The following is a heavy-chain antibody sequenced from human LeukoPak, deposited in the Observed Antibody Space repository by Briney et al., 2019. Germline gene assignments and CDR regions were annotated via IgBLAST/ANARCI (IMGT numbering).Heavy chain of an antibody. D-gene: IGHD5-18*01. J-gene: IGHJ3*02. CDR1: GYTFTGYY. CDR3: ASMDTAMVTNAFDI. Sequence: GASVKVSCKASGYTFTGYYMHWVRQAPGQGLEWMGWINPNSGGTNYAQKFQGRVTMTRDTSISTAYMELSRLRSDDTAVYYCASMDTAMVTNAFDIWGQGTMVTVSS. V-gene: IGHV1-2*02. CDR2: INPNSGGT.